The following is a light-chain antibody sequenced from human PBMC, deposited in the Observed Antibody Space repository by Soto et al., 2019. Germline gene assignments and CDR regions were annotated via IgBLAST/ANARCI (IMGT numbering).Light chain of an antibody. V-gene: IGLV1-44*01. CDR1: YSNIGSNF. Sequence: QSVLTQPPSASATPGQTVTISCSGRYSNIGSNFVSWYQRLPGTAPKLLIYSINQRPSGVPDRFSGSKSGTSASLTISGLQSEDEADYFCSSWDVSLDGPVFGGGTKLTVL. CDR2: SIN. CDR3: SSWDVSLDGPV. J-gene: IGLJ3*02.